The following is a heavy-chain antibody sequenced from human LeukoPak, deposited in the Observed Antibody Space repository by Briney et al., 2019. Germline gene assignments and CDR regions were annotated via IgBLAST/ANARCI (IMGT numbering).Heavy chain of an antibody. D-gene: IGHD4-11*01. CDR2: IYTSGST. V-gene: IGHV4-61*02. CDR1: GGSISSGSYH. CDR3: ATGPPLQTNYFDY. Sequence: PSQTLSLTCTVSGGSISSGSYHWSWIRQPAGKGLEWIGRIYTSGSTNYNPSLKSRVTISVDTSKNQFSLKLSSVTAADTAVYYCATGPPLQTNYFDYWGQGTLVTVSS. J-gene: IGHJ4*02.